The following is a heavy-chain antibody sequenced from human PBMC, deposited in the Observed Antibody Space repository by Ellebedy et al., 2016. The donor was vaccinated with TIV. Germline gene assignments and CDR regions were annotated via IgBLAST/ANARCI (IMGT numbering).Heavy chain of an antibody. CDR1: GYSFVNYW. V-gene: IGHV5-51*01. CDR3: ARRPHYDYLWVNSRAPDAFDI. Sequence: GGSLRLSXQGSGYSFVNYWIVWVRQVPGEGLKYMGMIHPGDSDTRYSPSFQGQVTISVDKSTMTAYLQWSSLKASDTAIYYCARRPHYDYLWVNSRAPDAFDIWGQGTVLTVSS. D-gene: IGHD3-16*01. J-gene: IGHJ3*02. CDR2: IHPGDSDT.